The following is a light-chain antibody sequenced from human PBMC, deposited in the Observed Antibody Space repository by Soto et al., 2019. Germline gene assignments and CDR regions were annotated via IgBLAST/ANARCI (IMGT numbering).Light chain of an antibody. Sequence: SALTQPASVSGSPGQSITISCTGTSSDIGGFYYVSWYQHHPGKDPKLMIYQVSNRPSGVSNRFSGSKSGNTASLTISGLQAEDEADYFCSSYSSSSTFYVFGAGTKVTVL. J-gene: IGLJ1*01. CDR2: QVS. CDR1: SSDIGGFYY. CDR3: SSYSSSSTFYV. V-gene: IGLV2-14*01.